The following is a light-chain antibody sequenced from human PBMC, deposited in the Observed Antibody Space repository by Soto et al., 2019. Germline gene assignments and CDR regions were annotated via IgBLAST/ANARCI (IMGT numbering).Light chain of an antibody. V-gene: IGKV1-39*01. J-gene: IGKJ4*01. CDR1: QNIRTY. CDR2: AAS. Sequence: DIQMTQSPSSLSASVGDRVTIACRASQNIRTYMNWYHQSPGKAPRLLIYAASNLQSGVPTRFNGSGSGSEFTLTITSLQPEDFGTYYCQQAYSKNSFGGGTKVEI. CDR3: QQAYSKNS.